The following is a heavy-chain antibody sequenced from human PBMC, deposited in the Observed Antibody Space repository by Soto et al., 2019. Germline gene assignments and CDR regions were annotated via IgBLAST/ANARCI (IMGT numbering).Heavy chain of an antibody. CDR1: GFTFSNYA. D-gene: IGHD1-1*01. CDR2: ITGSAGGT. Sequence: XESLRLSCAASGFTFSNYAMSWVRQAPGKGLEWVSTITGSAGGTYYADSMKGRFTISRDNSKSTLYLQMYSLRVEDTAVYYCARESEHWGQGTLVTVSS. V-gene: IGHV3-23*01. J-gene: IGHJ4*02. CDR3: ARESEH.